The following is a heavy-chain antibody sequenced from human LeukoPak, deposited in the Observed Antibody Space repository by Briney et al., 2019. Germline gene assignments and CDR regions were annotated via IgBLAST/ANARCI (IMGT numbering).Heavy chain of an antibody. Sequence: GGSLRLSCAASGFTFSSYGMHWVRQAPGKGLEWVAVISYDGSNKYYADSVKGRFTISRDNSKNTLYLQMNSLGAEDTDVYYCAKDRNDSSGYGLDDAFDIWGQGTMVTVSS. CDR2: ISYDGSNK. D-gene: IGHD3-22*01. CDR3: AKDRNDSSGYGLDDAFDI. CDR1: GFTFSSYG. J-gene: IGHJ3*02. V-gene: IGHV3-30*18.